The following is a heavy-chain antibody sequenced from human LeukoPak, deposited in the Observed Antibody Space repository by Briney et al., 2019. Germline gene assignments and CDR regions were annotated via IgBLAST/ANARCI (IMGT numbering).Heavy chain of an antibody. D-gene: IGHD3-10*01. J-gene: IGHJ6*02. V-gene: IGHV1-69*01. CDR2: IIPIFGTA. CDR3: ARERGLKSPYYYYGMDV. Sequence: GSSVKVSCKASGGTFSSYAISWVRQAPGQGLEWMGGIIPIFGTANYAQKFQGRVTITADESTSTVYMDLRSLRYEDTAVYYCARERGLKSPYYYYGMDVWGQGTTVIVPS. CDR1: GGTFSSYA.